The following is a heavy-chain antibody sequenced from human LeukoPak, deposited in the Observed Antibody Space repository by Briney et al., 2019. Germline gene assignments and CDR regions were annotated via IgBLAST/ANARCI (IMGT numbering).Heavy chain of an antibody. CDR3: AREAGGWGASMAV. CDR1: GFTFSNCH. CDR2: ITSSSSTI. V-gene: IGHV3-48*03. Sequence: GGSLRLSCAASGFTFSNCHMNWVRQAPGKGLEWLSYITSSSSTIYYADSVKGRFTISRDNANNSLNLQMNSLRAEDTAVYHCAREAGGWGASMAVWGEGTTVTVSS. J-gene: IGHJ6*04. D-gene: IGHD1-26*01.